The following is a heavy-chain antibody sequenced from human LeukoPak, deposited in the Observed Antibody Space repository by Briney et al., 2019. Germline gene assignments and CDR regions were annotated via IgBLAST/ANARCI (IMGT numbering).Heavy chain of an antibody. D-gene: IGHD3-22*01. CDR1: GGTYRSYA. J-gene: IGHJ4*02. Sequence: SVKVSCKASGGTYRSYAISWVRQAPGQGLEWMGRIIPIFGTANYAHKFQGRDTITPDESTSTAYMELSSLRSEDTAVYYCARENHYYDSSGPIDYWGQGTLVTVSS. V-gene: IGHV1-69*13. CDR3: ARENHYYDSSGPIDY. CDR2: IIPIFGTA.